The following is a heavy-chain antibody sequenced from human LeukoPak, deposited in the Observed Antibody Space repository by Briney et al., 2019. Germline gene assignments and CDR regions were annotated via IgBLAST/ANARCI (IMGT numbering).Heavy chain of an antibody. V-gene: IGHV3-48*03. CDR2: ISSSGGIT. CDR1: GFTFSSYE. D-gene: IGHD4-17*01. J-gene: IGHJ4*02. Sequence: GGSLRLPCAASGFTFSSYEMNWVRQAPGKGLEWISYISSSGGITYYADSVEGRVTISRDNDKNSLYLQMNSLRVEDTAVYYCAGDRSWYGDIDYWGQGTLVTVSS. CDR3: AGDRSWYGDIDY.